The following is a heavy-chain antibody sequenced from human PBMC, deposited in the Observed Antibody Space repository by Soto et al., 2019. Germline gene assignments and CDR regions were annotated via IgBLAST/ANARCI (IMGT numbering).Heavy chain of an antibody. V-gene: IGHV1-2*04. D-gene: IGHD3-16*02. CDR2: INPNSGGT. CDR3: ARESPPYDYVWGSYRYRYAFDI. J-gene: IGHJ3*02. CDR1: GDTFTGYY. Sequence: ASVKVSCKASGDTFTGYYMHWVRQAPGQGLEWMGWINPNSGGTNYAQKFQGWVTMTRDTSISTAYMELSRLRSDDTAVYYCARESPPYDYVWGSYRYRYAFDIWGQGTMVTVSS.